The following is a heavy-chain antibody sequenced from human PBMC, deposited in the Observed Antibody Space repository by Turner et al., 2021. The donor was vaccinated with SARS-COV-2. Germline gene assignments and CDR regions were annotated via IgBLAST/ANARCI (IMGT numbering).Heavy chain of an antibody. D-gene: IGHD3-10*01. Sequence: QITLKESGPTLVKPTQTLTLTCTFSGFSLSTSGVGVGWIRQPPGKALEWLALIYWNDGKRYSPSLKSRLTITKDTSKNQVVLTMTNMDPVDTATYYCAHSEVSGFAEANFDYGGQGTLVTVSS. J-gene: IGHJ4*02. CDR1: GFSLSTSGVG. CDR3: AHSEVSGFAEANFDY. V-gene: IGHV2-5*01. CDR2: IYWNDGK.